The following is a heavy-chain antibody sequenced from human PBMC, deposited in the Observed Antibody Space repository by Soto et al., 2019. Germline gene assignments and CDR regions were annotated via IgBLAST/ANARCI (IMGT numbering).Heavy chain of an antibody. V-gene: IGHV5-10-1*01. CDR3: ARHGAAIWLGY. D-gene: IGHD6-19*01. J-gene: IGHJ4*02. Sequence: PGESLNISCKTSGYTFSGHWISWVRQVPGRGLQWMGNIDPSDSYINYNPSFRGHVTFSVDKSSSTAYLHWSSLGPSDPDIYYCARHGAAIWLGYWGQRTLVTVSS. CDR1: GYTFSGHW. CDR2: IDPSDSYI.